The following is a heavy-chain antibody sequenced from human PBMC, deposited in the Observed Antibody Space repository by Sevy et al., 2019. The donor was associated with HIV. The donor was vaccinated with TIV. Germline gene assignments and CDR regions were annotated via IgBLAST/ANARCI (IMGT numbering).Heavy chain of an antibody. V-gene: IGHV3-49*03. CDR3: TRVAYLVITFGGVIADY. Sequence: GGSLRLSCTASGFILGDYAMSWFRQAPGKGLEWVGFIRSKAYGGTTEYAASVKGRFTISRDDSKSIAYLQMNSLKTEDTAVYYCTRVAYLVITFGGVIADYWGQGTLVTVSS. J-gene: IGHJ4*02. CDR1: GFILGDYA. D-gene: IGHD3-16*02. CDR2: IRSKAYGGTT.